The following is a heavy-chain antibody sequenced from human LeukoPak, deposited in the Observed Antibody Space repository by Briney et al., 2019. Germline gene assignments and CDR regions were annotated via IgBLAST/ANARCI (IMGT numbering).Heavy chain of an antibody. CDR2: INHSGST. J-gene: IGHJ3*02. Sequence: PSETLSLTCAVYGGSFSGYYWSWIRQPPGKGLEWIGEINHSGSTYYNPSLKSRVTISVDTSENQFSLKLSSVTAADTAVYYCAGDIPGVGATYYAFDIWGQGTMVTVSS. CDR1: GGSFSGYY. V-gene: IGHV4-34*01. CDR3: AGDIPGVGATYYAFDI. D-gene: IGHD1-26*01.